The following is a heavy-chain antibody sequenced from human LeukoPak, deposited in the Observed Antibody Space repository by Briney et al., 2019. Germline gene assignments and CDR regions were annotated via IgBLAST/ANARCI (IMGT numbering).Heavy chain of an antibody. D-gene: IGHD3-16*01. CDR2: IYTSGST. CDR3: ARGGRHYGYYYGMDV. CDR1: GDSISSYY. J-gene: IGHJ6*02. Sequence: SETLCLTCTVSGDSISSYYWSWIRQPAGKGLEWVGRIYTSGSTNYNPSLKSRVTMSVDTSKNQYSLKQSSVTAADTAVYYCARGGRHYGYYYGMDVWGQGTTVTVSS. V-gene: IGHV4-4*07.